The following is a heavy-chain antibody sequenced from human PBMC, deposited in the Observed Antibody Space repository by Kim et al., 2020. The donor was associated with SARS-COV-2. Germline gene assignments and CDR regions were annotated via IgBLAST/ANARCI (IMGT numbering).Heavy chain of an antibody. Sequence: ASVKVSCKVSGYTLTELSRHWVRQAPGKGLEWMGGFDPEDGETIYARKFQGRVTMTEDTSTDTAYMELSSLRSEDTAVYYCATLDSSGYYKEYYFDYWGQGTLVTVSS. V-gene: IGHV1-24*01. CDR3: ATLDSSGYYKEYYFDY. J-gene: IGHJ4*02. CDR2: FDPEDGET. D-gene: IGHD3-22*01. CDR1: GYTLTELS.